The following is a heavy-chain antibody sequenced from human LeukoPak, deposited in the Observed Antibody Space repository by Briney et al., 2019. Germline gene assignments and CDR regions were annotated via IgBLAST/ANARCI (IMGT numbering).Heavy chain of an antibody. Sequence: GGSLRLSCAASGFTFSSYSMNWVRQAPGKGLEWVSSISSSSSYIYYADSVKGRFTISRDNAKNSLYLQMNSLRAEDTAVYYCARDPHFDWSPNAFDIWGQGTMVTVSS. CDR1: GFTFSSYS. D-gene: IGHD3-9*01. CDR2: ISSSSSYI. CDR3: ARDPHFDWSPNAFDI. V-gene: IGHV3-21*01. J-gene: IGHJ3*02.